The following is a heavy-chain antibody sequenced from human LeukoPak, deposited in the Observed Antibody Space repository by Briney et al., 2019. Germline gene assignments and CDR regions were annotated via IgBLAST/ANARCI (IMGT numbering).Heavy chain of an antibody. D-gene: IGHD3-3*02. CDR1: GYSLTSYW. J-gene: IGHJ4*02. CDR2: IYSGDSDT. Sequence: GESLKISCKGSGYSLTSYWIGWVRQMPGKGLEWMGIIYSGDSDTRYSPSFQGQVTISADKSISTAYLQWSSLKASDTAMYYCARRRHFWSGYYTHLYYFDYWGQGTLVTVSS. V-gene: IGHV5-51*01. CDR3: ARRRHFWSGYYTHLYYFDY.